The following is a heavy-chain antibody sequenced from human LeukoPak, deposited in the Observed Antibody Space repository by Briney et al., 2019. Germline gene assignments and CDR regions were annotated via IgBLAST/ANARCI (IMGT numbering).Heavy chain of an antibody. CDR3: ARDHYDFWSGTYRYFDY. Sequence: SETLSLTCTVSGGSISSYYWSWIRQPAGKGLEWIGRIYTSGSTNYNPPLKSRVTMSVDTSKNQFSLKLSSVTAADTAVYYCARDHYDFWSGTYRYFDYWGQGTLVTVSS. V-gene: IGHV4-4*07. D-gene: IGHD3-3*01. CDR2: IYTSGST. J-gene: IGHJ4*02. CDR1: GGSISSYY.